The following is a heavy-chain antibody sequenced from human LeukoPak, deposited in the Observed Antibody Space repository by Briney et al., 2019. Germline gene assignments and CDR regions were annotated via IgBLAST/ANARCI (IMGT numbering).Heavy chain of an antibody. D-gene: IGHD5-12*01. CDR3: AKVQESRYSGYDYGYFDY. Sequence: GGSLRLSCAASGFTFSSYAMSWVRQAPGKGLEWVSAISGSDGSTYYADSVKGRFTISRDNSKNTLYLQMNSLRAEDTAVYYCAKVQESRYSGYDYGYFDYWGQGTLVTVSS. V-gene: IGHV3-23*01. J-gene: IGHJ4*02. CDR2: ISGSDGST. CDR1: GFTFSSYA.